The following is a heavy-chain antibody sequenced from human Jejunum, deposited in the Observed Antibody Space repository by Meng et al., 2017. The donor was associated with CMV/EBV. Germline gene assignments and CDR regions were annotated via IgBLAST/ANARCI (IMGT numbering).Heavy chain of an antibody. CDR1: GFIFSNYG. D-gene: IGHD6-19*01. CDR3: AKRDCIGSGCGFYYFDS. CDR2: IQYDGSDK. J-gene: IGHJ4*02. Sequence: VGLVESGGGVVQPGGSLRLSCAASGFIFSNYGMHWVRQAPGKGLEWVAFIQYDGSDKYYADSVRGRFTISRDNSKNMLYLQMNNVRAEDTAVYHCAKRDCIGSGCGFYYFDSWGQGTLVTVSS. V-gene: IGHV3-30*02.